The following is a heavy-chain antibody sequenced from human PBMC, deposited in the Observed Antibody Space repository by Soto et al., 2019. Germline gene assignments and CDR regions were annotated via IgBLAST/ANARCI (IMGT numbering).Heavy chain of an antibody. V-gene: IGHV5-51*01. Sequence: GESLKISCQGSGYTFTNYWIVWVRQLPGKGLEWMGIIYPRDSHTTYSPSFQGQVTISDDKSLNSAFLQWSSLKASDTATYYCARFAATSGINAFDVWGPGTMVTVSS. J-gene: IGHJ3*01. CDR2: IYPRDSHT. D-gene: IGHD1-1*01. CDR3: ARFAATSGINAFDV. CDR1: GYTFTNYW.